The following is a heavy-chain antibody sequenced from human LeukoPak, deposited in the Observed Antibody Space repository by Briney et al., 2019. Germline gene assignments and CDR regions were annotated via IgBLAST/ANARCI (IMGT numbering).Heavy chain of an antibody. D-gene: IGHD3-10*01. V-gene: IGHV4-34*01. CDR3: ARLLYYGSGSPEGY. Sequence: PSETLSLTCAVYGGSFSGYYWSWIRQPPGKGLEGIGEINHSGSTNYNPSLKSRVTISVDTSKNQFSLKLSSVTAADTAVYYCARLLYYGSGSPEGYWGQGTLVTVSS. CDR2: INHSGST. CDR1: GGSFSGYY. J-gene: IGHJ4*02.